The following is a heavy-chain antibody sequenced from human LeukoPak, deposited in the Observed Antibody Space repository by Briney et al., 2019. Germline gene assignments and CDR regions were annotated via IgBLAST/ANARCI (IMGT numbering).Heavy chain of an antibody. CDR2: ISYDGSNK. D-gene: IGHD4-23*01. CDR1: GFTFSSYA. J-gene: IGHJ4*02. Sequence: PGRSLRLSCAASGFTFSSYAMHRVRQAPGKGLDWVAVISYDGSNKYYADSVKGRFTISRDNSKTTLYLQMNSLRAEDTAVYYCAREGVDDYGGNWDAQNFDYWGQGTLVTVSS. CDR3: AREGVDDYGGNWDAQNFDY. V-gene: IGHV3-30-3*01.